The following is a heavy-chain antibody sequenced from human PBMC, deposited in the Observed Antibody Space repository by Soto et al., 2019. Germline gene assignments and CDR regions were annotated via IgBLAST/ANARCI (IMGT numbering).Heavy chain of an antibody. J-gene: IGHJ3*02. CDR1: GGTFSSYA. CDR2: IIPIFGTA. V-gene: IGHV1-69*13. D-gene: IGHD1-26*01. Sequence: ASVKVSCKASGGTFSSYAISWVRQAPGQGLEWMGGIIPIFGTANYAQKFQGRVTITADESTSTAYMVLSSLRSEDTAVYYWARFGRWLEIQVGGAAFDIWGQGTMVTVS. CDR3: ARFGRWLEIQVGGAAFDI.